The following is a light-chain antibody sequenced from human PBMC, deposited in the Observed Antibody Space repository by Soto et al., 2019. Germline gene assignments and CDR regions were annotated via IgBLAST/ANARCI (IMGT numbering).Light chain of an antibody. CDR1: KLGDKY. J-gene: IGLJ2*01. V-gene: IGLV3-1*01. Sequence: SYELTQPPSVSVSPGQTASITCSGDKLGDKYACWYQQKPGQSPVLVIYQDSKRPSGIPERFSGSNSGNTATLTISGTQXXXXADYYCQAWDSSTVVFGGGTKLTV. CDR2: QDS. CDR3: QAWDSSTVV.